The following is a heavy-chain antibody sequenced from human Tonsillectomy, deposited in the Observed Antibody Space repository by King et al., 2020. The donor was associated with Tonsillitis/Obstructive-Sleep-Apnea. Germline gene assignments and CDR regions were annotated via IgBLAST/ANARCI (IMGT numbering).Heavy chain of an antibody. CDR2: ISSSSSYI. V-gene: IGHV3-21*01. CDR3: ARGSGDGYNSYDY. J-gene: IGHJ4*02. D-gene: IGHD5-24*01. Sequence: VQLVESGGGLVKPGGSLRLSCAASGFTFSSYSMNWVRQAPGKGLEWVSSISSSSSYIYYADSVKGRFTISRDKAKNSLYLQMNSMRAEDTAVYYCARGSGDGYNSYDYWGQGTLVTVSS. CDR1: GFTFSSYS.